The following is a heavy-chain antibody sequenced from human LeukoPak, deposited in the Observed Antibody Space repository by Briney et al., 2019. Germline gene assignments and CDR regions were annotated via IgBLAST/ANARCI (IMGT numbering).Heavy chain of an antibody. CDR1: GGSIISSSYN. D-gene: IGHD2-8*02. Sequence: SSEALSLTCTVSGGSIISSSYNWGWIRRPPGKGLEWIGTIYYSGTTYYNPSVKSRVTISVETSKNEFSLKLNSVTAADTAVYYCARLPTGFPNWFDPWGQGTRVTVSS. J-gene: IGHJ5*02. CDR2: IYYSGTT. CDR3: ARLPTGFPNWFDP. V-gene: IGHV4-39*01.